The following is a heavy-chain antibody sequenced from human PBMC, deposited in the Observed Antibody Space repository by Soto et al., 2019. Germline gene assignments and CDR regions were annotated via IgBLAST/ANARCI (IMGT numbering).Heavy chain of an antibody. Sequence: ASETLSLTCTVSGGSISSYYWSWIRQPPGKGLEWIGYIYYSGSTNYNPSLKSRVTISVDTSKNQFSLKLSSVTAADTAVYYCARESYYDILTGYPTPYYFDYWGQGTLVTVSS. V-gene: IGHV4-59*01. CDR2: IYYSGST. D-gene: IGHD3-9*01. CDR3: ARESYYDILTGYPTPYYFDY. J-gene: IGHJ4*02. CDR1: GGSISSYY.